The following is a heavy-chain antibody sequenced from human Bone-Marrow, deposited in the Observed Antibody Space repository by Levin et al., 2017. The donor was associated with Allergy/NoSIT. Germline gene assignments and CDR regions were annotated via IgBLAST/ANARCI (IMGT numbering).Heavy chain of an antibody. CDR2: IWSDENKK. D-gene: IGHD4-11*01. J-gene: IGHJ4*02. V-gene: IGHV3-33*08. CDR3: ARDRERGEYSTSAPLGY. CDR1: GFTFNSYG. Sequence: GGSLRLSCAGSGFTFNSYGMHWVRQTPGKGLEWVAVIWSDENKKYYADSVKGRFTISRDNSKNTIDLQMNSLRAEDTAVYYCARDRERGEYSTSAPLGYWGQGSLVNVSS.